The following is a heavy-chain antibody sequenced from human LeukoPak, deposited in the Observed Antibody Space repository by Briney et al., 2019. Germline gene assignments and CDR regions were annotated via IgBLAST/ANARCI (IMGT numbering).Heavy chain of an antibody. V-gene: IGHV3-23*01. Sequence: GGSLRLSCAASGFTFSTYAMSWVRQAPGRGLEWVSVVSGTGGRTYYADSVKGRFTISRDNSKNTLYLQMNSLRAEDTALYYCVKASSSSPQYNWFDAWGQGTLVTVSS. D-gene: IGHD6-6*01. J-gene: IGHJ5*02. CDR2: VSGTGGRT. CDR3: VKASSSSPQYNWFDA. CDR1: GFTFSTYA.